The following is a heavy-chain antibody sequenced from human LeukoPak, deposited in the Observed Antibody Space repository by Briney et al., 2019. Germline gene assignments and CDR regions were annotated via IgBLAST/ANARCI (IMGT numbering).Heavy chain of an antibody. D-gene: IGHD4-23*01. Sequence: GESLKISCKGSGYSFTNNWIGWVRQMPGKGLEWMGIIYPGDSDTRYTPSFQGQVTISADKSISTAYLQWSSLKASDTAMHYCARHEVRGKRPAFDIWGQGTMVTVSS. CDR1: GYSFTNNW. CDR3: ARHEVRGKRPAFDI. J-gene: IGHJ3*02. CDR2: IYPGDSDT. V-gene: IGHV5-51*01.